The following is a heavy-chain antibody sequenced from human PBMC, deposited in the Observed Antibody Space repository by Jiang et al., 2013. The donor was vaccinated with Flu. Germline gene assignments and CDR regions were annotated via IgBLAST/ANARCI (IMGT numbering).Heavy chain of an antibody. CDR1: GFSISSGYN. V-gene: IGHV4-38-2*02. CDR3: ARAGIVTVLRGGTAWFDP. Sequence: LLKPPETLSLTCSVSGFSISSGYNWGWIRQPPGKGLEWIGSVYQTGSTFYNPSLRRRVTMSVDTSTNQFSLRLTSVTAADTAVYYCARAGIVTVLRGGTAWFDPWGQGTLVTVSS. CDR2: VYQTGST. D-gene: IGHD3-10*01. J-gene: IGHJ5*02.